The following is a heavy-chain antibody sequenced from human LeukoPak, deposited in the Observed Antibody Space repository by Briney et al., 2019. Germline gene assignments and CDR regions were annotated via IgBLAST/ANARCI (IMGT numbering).Heavy chain of an antibody. CDR2: INHSGST. CDR3: ARVSYGYGYYFDY. Sequence: PPETLSLTCAVYGGSFSGYYWSWLRQPPGKGLEWIGEINHSGSTNYNPSLKSRVTISVDTSKNQFSLKLSSVTAADTAVYYCARVSYGYGYYFDYWGQGTLVTVSS. CDR1: GGSFSGYY. V-gene: IGHV4-34*01. J-gene: IGHJ4*02. D-gene: IGHD5-18*01.